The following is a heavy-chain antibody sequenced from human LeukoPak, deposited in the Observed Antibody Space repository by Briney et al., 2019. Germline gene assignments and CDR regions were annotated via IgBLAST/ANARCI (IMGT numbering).Heavy chain of an antibody. CDR1: GGSISSGGYY. CDR3: ARGLPDQLLSPDYYYYGMDV. Sequence: SETLSLTCTVSGGSISSGGYYWSWIRQHPGKGLEWIGEINHSGSTNYNPSLKSRVTISVDTSKNQFSLKLSSVTAADTAVYYCARGLPDQLLSPDYYYYGMDVWGQGTTVTVSS. CDR2: INHSGST. J-gene: IGHJ6*02. D-gene: IGHD2-2*01. V-gene: IGHV4-39*07.